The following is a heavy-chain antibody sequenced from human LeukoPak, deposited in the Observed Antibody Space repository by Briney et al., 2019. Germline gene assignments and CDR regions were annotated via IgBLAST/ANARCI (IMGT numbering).Heavy chain of an antibody. CDR2: IYYSGST. D-gene: IGHD3-9*01. CDR1: GGSISSYY. Sequence: PSETLSLTCTVSGGSISSYYWSWIRQPPGKGLEWIGYIYYSGSTNYNPSLKSRVAISVDTSKNQFSLKLSSVTAADTAVYYCARGSYDMGAFDIWGQGTMVTVSS. CDR3: ARGSYDMGAFDI. V-gene: IGHV4-59*08. J-gene: IGHJ3*02.